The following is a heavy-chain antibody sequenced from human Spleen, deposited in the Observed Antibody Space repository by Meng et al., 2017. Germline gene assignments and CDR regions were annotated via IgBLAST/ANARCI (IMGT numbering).Heavy chain of an antibody. CDR3: ARGPTTMAHDFDY. J-gene: IGHJ4*02. CDR1: GGSFSDYY. V-gene: IGHV4-34*01. Sequence: SETLSLTCVVSGGSFSDYYWSWIRQPPGKGLEWIGEINHSGSTNYNPYLESRGTISVDTSQNNLSLKLSSVTAADSAVYYCARGPTTMAHDFDYWGQGTLVTVSS. CDR2: INHSGST. D-gene: IGHD4-11*01.